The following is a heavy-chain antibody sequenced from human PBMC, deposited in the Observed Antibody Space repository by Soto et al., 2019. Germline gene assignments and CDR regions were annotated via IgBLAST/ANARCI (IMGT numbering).Heavy chain of an antibody. D-gene: IGHD6-19*01. CDR1: GFTFSSYG. CDR2: IWYDGSNK. J-gene: IGHJ6*02. V-gene: IGHV3-33*01. Sequence: GGSLRLSCAASGFTFSSYGMHWVRQAPGKGLEWVAVIWYDGSNKYYADSVKGRFTISRDNSKNTLYLQMNSLRAEDTAVYYCARDPVAVAYYYYGMDVWGQGTTVTVSS. CDR3: ARDPVAVAYYYYGMDV.